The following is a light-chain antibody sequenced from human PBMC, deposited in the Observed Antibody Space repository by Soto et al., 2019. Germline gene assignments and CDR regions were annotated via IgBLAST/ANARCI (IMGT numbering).Light chain of an antibody. J-gene: IGKJ2*01. Sequence: DIQMTQSPSTLSASVGDRVTITCRASQSISSWLAWYQQKPGKAPKLLIYDASSLESGVPSRFSGSGSGTEFSLTISSMQPDDDVTYSCQQYNSYPNTFGQGTKLEIK. CDR1: QSISSW. CDR3: QQYNSYPNT. CDR2: DAS. V-gene: IGKV1-5*01.